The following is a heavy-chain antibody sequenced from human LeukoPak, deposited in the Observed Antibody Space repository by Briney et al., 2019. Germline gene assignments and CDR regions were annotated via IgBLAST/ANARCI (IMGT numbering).Heavy chain of an antibody. CDR3: ARVAAGTTPDYYYFGLDV. D-gene: IGHD1-7*01. Sequence: ESLKISRKGSGYRFTDYWIGWVRQMTGKSLEWMATLYPGDSDTRYSPSFQAQVTISDDESIKTAHLQWSSLMASDTAMYYWARVAAGTTPDYYYFGLDVWGQGTTVRVSS. J-gene: IGHJ6*02. CDR1: GYRFTDYW. CDR2: LYPGDSDT. V-gene: IGHV5-51*01.